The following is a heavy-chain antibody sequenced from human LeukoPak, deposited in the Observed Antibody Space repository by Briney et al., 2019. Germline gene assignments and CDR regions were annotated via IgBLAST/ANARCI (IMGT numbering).Heavy chain of an antibody. J-gene: IGHJ4*02. CDR3: ARDRIAVAGTDYFDY. D-gene: IGHD6-19*01. Sequence: PSETLSLTCTVSGGSISSYYWSWIRQPAGKGLEWIGRIYTSGSTNYNPSLKSRVTMSVDTSKNQFSLKLSSVTAADTAVYYCARDRIAVAGTDYFDYWGQGTLVTVSS. V-gene: IGHV4-4*07. CDR1: GGSISSYY. CDR2: IYTSGST.